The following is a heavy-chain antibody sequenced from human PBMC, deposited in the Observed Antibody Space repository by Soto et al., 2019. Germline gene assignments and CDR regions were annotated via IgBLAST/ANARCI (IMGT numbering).Heavy chain of an antibody. CDR3: ARYPDDNSKTVPNYDYYYGMDV. CDR1: GYTFTGSY. V-gene: IGHV1-2*02. J-gene: IGHJ6*02. Sequence: ASVKVSCKDSGYTFTGSYLHWVRQAPGQGREWMGWINPNSGGTKSAQKFQGRVTVTRDTSINTAYMELIRLRSDDTAVYYCARYPDDNSKTVPNYDYYYGMDVWGQGTTVTVSS. CDR2: INPNSGGT. D-gene: IGHD4-4*01.